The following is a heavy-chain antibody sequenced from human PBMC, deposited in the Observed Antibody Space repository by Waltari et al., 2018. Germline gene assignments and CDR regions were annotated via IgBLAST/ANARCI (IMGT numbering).Heavy chain of an antibody. CDR3: ARDHRREVDFSIVVAFDI. V-gene: IGHV4-4*07. D-gene: IGHD3-3*01. J-gene: IGHJ3*02. CDR2: VQPSGIT. Sequence: QVLLQESGPGLVKPSEILSLTCTVSGASISDYFWSWIRQPAGEGLEWLGRVQPSGITNHNPSRKSRVTMSIDTSKNQFSLKLSTVTAADTAVYYCARDHRREVDFSIVVAFDIWGQGTMVTVSS. CDR1: GASISDYF.